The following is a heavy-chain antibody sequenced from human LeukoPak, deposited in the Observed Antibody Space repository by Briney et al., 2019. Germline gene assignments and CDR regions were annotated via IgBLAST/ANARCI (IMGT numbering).Heavy chain of an antibody. D-gene: IGHD3-22*01. CDR2: IYYSGST. CDR3: ATQYYYDSSGYHG. CDR1: GGSFSGYY. V-gene: IGHV4-34*01. Sequence: SETLSLTCAVYGGSFSGYYWSWIRQPPGKGLEWIGSIYYSGSTYYNPSLKSRVTISVDTSKNQFSLKLSSVTAADTAVYYCATQYYYDSSGYHGWGQGTLVTVSS. J-gene: IGHJ4*02.